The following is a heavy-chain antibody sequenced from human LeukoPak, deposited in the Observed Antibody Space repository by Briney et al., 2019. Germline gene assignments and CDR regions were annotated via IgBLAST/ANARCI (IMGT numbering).Heavy chain of an antibody. D-gene: IGHD3-9*01. V-gene: IGHV4-59*01. CDR3: ARGGDDDTSTGYYEYYFDY. J-gene: IGHJ4*02. Sequence: PSETLSLTCTVFGGSISSYYWSWIPQPPGKGLEWIGYIYYSGSTNYNPSLKSRVTISVDTSKNQFSLKLSSVTAADTAVYYCARGGDDDTSTGYYEYYFDYWGQGTLVTVSS. CDR2: IYYSGST. CDR1: GGSISSYY.